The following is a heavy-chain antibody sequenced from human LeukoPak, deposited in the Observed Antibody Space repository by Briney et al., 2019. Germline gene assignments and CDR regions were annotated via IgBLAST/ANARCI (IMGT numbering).Heavy chain of an antibody. D-gene: IGHD6-19*01. CDR2: ISSSSSTI. CDR3: ARTGYSSGYWYDY. V-gene: IGHV3-48*01. J-gene: IGHJ4*02. CDR1: GFTFSSYS. Sequence: QSGGSLRLSCAASGFTFSSYSMNWVRQAPGKGLEWVSYISSSSSTIYYADSVKGRFTISRDNAKNSLYLQMNSLRAEDTAVYYCARTGYSSGYWYDYWGQGTLVTVSS.